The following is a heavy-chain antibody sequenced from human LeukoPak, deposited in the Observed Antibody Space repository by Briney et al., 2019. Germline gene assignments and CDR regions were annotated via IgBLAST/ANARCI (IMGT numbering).Heavy chain of an antibody. CDR1: GNSFTNYW. CDR2: IYPGDSNT. CDR3: ARHRAIGVRGVPWVGPNWFDP. J-gene: IGHJ5*02. Sequence: GESLKISCKGSGNSFTNYWIGWVRQMPGKGLEWMGIIYPGDSNTRYSPSFQDQVTISADKSISTAYLQWSSLKASDTAMYYCARHRAIGVRGVPWVGPNWFDPWGQGTLVTVSS. D-gene: IGHD3-10*01. V-gene: IGHV5-51*01.